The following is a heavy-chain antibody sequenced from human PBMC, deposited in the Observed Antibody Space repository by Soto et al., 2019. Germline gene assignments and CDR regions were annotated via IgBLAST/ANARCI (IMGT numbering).Heavy chain of an antibody. D-gene: IGHD2-15*01. J-gene: IGHJ4*02. V-gene: IGHV4-59*01. CDR3: ARDRGVVTPGFLDY. CDR2: IYYSGST. CDR1: GGSISSYY. Sequence: SETLSLTCTVSGGSISSYYWSWIRQPPGKGLEWIGYIYYSGSTNYNPSLKSRVTISVDTSKNQFPLKLSSVTAADTAVYYCARDRGVVTPGFLDYWGQGTLVTVSS.